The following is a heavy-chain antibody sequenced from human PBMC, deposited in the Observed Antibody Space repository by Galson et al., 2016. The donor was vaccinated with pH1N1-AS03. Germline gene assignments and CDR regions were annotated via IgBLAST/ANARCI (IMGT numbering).Heavy chain of an antibody. CDR2: FKSKLSGGTI. J-gene: IGHJ4*02. CDR1: GVSGVTFSDAW. D-gene: IGHD5-24*01. Sequence: SLRLSCAVSGVSGVTFSDAWMNWVRQAPGKGLEWVARFKSKLSGGTIDYAAPVKGRFIVSRDDSRNTVHLQMNGLKTEDTAVYYCSMATGRTDFDYWGQGTLLTVSS. V-gene: IGHV3-15*01. CDR3: SMATGRTDFDY.